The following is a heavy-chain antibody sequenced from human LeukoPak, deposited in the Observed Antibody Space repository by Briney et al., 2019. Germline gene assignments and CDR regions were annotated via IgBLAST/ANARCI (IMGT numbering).Heavy chain of an antibody. V-gene: IGHV3-7*01. D-gene: IGHD2-21*01. CDR3: ARDRVGDSDAFDV. CDR2: IKQDGSEK. Sequence: GGSLRLSCAASGYRFSNNWMSWVRQAPGKGLEWVANIKQDGSEKYYVDSVKGRFTISRDNAKCSLYLQMSSLRAEDTAIYYCARDRVGDSDAFDVWGQGTVVTVSS. CDR1: GYRFSNNW. J-gene: IGHJ3*01.